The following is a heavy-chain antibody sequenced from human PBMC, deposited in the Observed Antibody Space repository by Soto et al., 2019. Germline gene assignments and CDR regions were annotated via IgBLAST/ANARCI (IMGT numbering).Heavy chain of an antibody. CDR1: RGTFNSYS. D-gene: IGHD3-16*01. V-gene: IGHV1-69*02. J-gene: IGHJ6*02. CDR2: IIPVLEIT. CDR3: ARMGADSYYQGMDV. Sequence: QVQLVQSGAEVKKPGSSVKVSCKTPRGTFNSYSINWVRQAPGQGLEWMGRIIPVLEITDYAQRLQGRVTITADKTTGTAYMELRRVKSEDTGVYYCARMGADSYYQGMDVWGQGTTLIVSS.